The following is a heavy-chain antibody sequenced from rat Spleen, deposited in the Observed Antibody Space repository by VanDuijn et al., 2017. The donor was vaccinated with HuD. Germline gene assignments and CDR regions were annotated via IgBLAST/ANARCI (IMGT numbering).Heavy chain of an antibody. Sequence: EVQLVESGGGLVQPGRSLKLSCAASGFTFSDYYMAWVRQAPTKGLEWVASISYDGYITYYRDSVKGRFTISRDNAKSTLYLQMDSLRSEDTATYYCARHTTDYYYVDYWGQGVMVTVSS. D-gene: IGHD1-6*01. CDR1: GFTFSDYY. V-gene: IGHV5-20*01. CDR2: ISYDGYIT. J-gene: IGHJ2*01. CDR3: ARHTTDYYYVDY.